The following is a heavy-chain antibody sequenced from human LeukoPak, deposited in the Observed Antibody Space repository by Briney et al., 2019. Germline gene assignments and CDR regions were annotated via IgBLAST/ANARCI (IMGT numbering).Heavy chain of an antibody. Sequence: GGSLRLSCAASGFSITDWPLSWVRQAPGEGLEWVSAIGVRTHYADSVKGRFTISRDGSKNTLYLQMNSLTVEDTAIYFCAAGHQNFLEGYWGQGTLVSVAS. J-gene: IGHJ4*02. CDR2: IGVRT. D-gene: IGHD3-3*01. CDR3: AAGHQNFLEGY. V-gene: IGHV3-23*01. CDR1: GFSITDWP.